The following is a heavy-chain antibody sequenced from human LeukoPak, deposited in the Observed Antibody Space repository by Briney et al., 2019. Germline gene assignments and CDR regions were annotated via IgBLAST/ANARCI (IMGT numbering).Heavy chain of an antibody. CDR3: ARDGSGWSRDY. CDR2: ITAGTTHI. D-gene: IGHD6-13*01. V-gene: IGHV3-21*01. J-gene: IGHJ4*02. CDR1: GFNFSPCA. Sequence: GGSLRISCAASGFNFSPCAMTWVRQAPGKGLEWVSTITAGTTHIYYADSVKGRFTTSRDDAKTSLYLQLSSLRTEDTAVYYCARDGSGWSRDYWGQGTPVSGSS.